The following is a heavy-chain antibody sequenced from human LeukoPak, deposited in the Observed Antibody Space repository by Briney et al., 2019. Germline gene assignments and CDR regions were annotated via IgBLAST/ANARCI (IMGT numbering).Heavy chain of an antibody. CDR2: INTDGSST. CDR3: AKGGQNYDFWRFGC. D-gene: IGHD3-3*01. V-gene: IGHV3-74*01. Sequence: GGSLRLSCAASGFTFSNYWMHWVRQAPGKGLVWVSRINTDGSSTSYADSVKGRFTISRDNSKNTLYLQMNSLRAEDTAVYYCAKGGQNYDFWRFGCWGQGTLVTVSS. J-gene: IGHJ5*01. CDR1: GFTFSNYW.